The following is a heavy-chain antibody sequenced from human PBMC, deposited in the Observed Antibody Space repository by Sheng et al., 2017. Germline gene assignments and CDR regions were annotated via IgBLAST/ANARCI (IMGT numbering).Heavy chain of an antibody. CDR2: IIFAFGTT. CDR1: GGTFNRYC. J-gene: IGHJ4*02. V-gene: IGHV1-69*13. Sequence: QVHLVQSGAEVKKPRSSVKVSCKASGGTFNRYCVSWVRQVPGHGLEWMGGIIFAFGTTNYAQDMQGRVTISADQSTNTVYMELSSLRSDDTGIYFCARDMRGMTNHLQDWGQGTLVTVSS. CDR3: ARDMRGMTNHLQD. D-gene: IGHD3-10*01.